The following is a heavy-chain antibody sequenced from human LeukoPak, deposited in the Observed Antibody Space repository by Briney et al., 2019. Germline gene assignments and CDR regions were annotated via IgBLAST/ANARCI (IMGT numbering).Heavy chain of an antibody. Sequence: PSETLSLTCAVYGGSFSGYYWSWSRQPPGKGLEWIGEINHSGSTNYNPSLKSRVTISADTSKNQFSLKLSSVTAADTAVYYCARQADDSSSSLVYFDYWGQGTLVTVSS. V-gene: IGHV4-34*01. CDR2: INHSGST. D-gene: IGHD6-6*01. CDR3: ARQADDSSSSLVYFDY. CDR1: GGSFSGYY. J-gene: IGHJ4*02.